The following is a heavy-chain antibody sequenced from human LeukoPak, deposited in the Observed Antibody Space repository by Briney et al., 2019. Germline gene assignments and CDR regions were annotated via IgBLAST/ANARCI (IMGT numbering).Heavy chain of an antibody. CDR3: ARVPVGYCSGGSCYDWFDP. CDR1: GYTFTGYY. V-gene: IGHV5-51*01. J-gene: IGHJ5*02. Sequence: ASVKVSCKASGYTFTGYYMHWVRQMSGKGLEWMGLIYPGDSETRYSPSFQGQITISADESISTAYLQWSSLKASDTAMYYCARVPVGYCSGGSCYDWFDPWGQGTLVSVSS. CDR2: IYPGDSET. D-gene: IGHD2-15*01.